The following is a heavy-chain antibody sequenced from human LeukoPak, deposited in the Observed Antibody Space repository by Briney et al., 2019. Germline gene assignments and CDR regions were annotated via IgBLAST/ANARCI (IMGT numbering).Heavy chain of an antibody. CDR3: AKDIYRRGYYDSSGLDY. CDR2: ISWNSGSI. D-gene: IGHD3-22*01. J-gene: IGHJ4*02. CDR1: GFTFDDYA. V-gene: IGHV3-9*03. Sequence: GGSLRLSCAASGFTFDDYAMHWVRQAPGKGLEWVSGISWNSGSIGYADSVKGRFTISRDNAKNSLYLQMNSLRAEDMALYYCAKDIYRRGYYDSSGLDYWGQGTLVTVSS.